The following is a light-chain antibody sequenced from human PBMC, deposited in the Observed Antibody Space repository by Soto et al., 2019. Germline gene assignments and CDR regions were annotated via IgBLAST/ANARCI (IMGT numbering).Light chain of an antibody. V-gene: IGKV1-12*01. CDR2: AAS. J-gene: IGKJ5*01. CDR1: QGISRW. Sequence: DIQMTQSPSSVSASVGDRVTITCRASQGISRWLAWYQQKPGKAPKLLIYAASNLQSGVPSRFSGSGSGTDFTLTISSLQPEDFATYYCQQASSFPQITFGQGTRLEIK. CDR3: QQASSFPQIT.